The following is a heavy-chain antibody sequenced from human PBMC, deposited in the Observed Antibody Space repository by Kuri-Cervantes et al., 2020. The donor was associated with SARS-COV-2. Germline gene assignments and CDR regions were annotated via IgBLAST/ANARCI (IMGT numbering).Heavy chain of an antibody. V-gene: IGHV1-2*02. J-gene: IGHJ4*02. D-gene: IGHD2-15*01. CDR1: GYTFTAYY. CDR2: INPNSGGA. Sequence: ASVKVSCKASGYTFTAYYMHWVRQAPGQGLEWMGWINPNSGGANYAQKFQGRVTMTRDTSISTVYMDLSRLRSDDTALYYCATSLKSLAYCSGGNCYHIDYWGQGTLVTVSS. CDR3: ATSLKSLAYCSGGNCYHIDY.